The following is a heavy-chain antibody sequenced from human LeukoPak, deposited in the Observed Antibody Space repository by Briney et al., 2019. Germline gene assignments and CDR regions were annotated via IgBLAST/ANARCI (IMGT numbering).Heavy chain of an antibody. CDR2: IKQDGSDK. CDR1: GFTFSTSW. Sequence: RSLRLSCAASGFTFSTSWMTWVRQAPGKGLEWVANIKQDGSDKYYMDSVKGRFTISRDNAKNSLYLQMNSLRAEDTAVYYCAKDSGWFRFDYWGQGTLVTVSS. J-gene: IGHJ4*02. CDR3: AKDSGWFRFDY. D-gene: IGHD6-13*01. V-gene: IGHV3-7*03.